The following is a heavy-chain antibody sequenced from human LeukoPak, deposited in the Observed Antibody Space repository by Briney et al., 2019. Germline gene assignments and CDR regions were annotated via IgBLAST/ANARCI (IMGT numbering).Heavy chain of an antibody. CDR1: GFTFSSYA. D-gene: IGHD3-3*01. J-gene: IGHJ4*02. V-gene: IGHV3-23*01. CDR3: ASGEWLFFDY. Sequence: GGSLRLSCAASGFTFSSYALSWVRQAPGTGLEWVSAISDSGGSTYYADSVKGGFAISRDNSKNTLYLQMNSLRAEDTAVYYCASGEWLFFDYWGQGTLVTVSS. CDR2: ISDSGGST.